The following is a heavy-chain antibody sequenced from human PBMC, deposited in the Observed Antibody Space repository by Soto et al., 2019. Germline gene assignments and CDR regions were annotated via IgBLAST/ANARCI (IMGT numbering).Heavy chain of an antibody. J-gene: IGHJ4*02. CDR3: ARDLEFRDGNISHLDY. Sequence: QVQLVQSGAEVKKPGSSVKVSCKASGGTFSSHVFNWVRQAPGQELEWMGGIMPIIGTANYAQKFQGRVTITADESTSTAYMELSSLRSEDTAVYYCARDLEFRDGNISHLDYWGQGTLVTVSS. CDR2: IMPIIGTA. CDR1: GGTFSSHV. D-gene: IGHD3-10*01. V-gene: IGHV1-69*01.